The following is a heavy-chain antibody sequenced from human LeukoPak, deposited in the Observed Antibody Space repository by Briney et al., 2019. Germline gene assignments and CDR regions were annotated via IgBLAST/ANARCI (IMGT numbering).Heavy chain of an antibody. CDR3: AISPGITGTTTGFDY. Sequence: PRGSLRLSCVGSGFTFDDYGMSWVRQSPGKWLEWVAGINWNGGSTGYADSVKGRFTISRDNAKNSLYLQMNSLRGEDTALYYCAISPGITGTTTGFDYWGQGTLVIVSS. V-gene: IGHV3-20*04. CDR1: GFTFDDYG. D-gene: IGHD1/OR15-1a*01. J-gene: IGHJ4*02. CDR2: INWNGGST.